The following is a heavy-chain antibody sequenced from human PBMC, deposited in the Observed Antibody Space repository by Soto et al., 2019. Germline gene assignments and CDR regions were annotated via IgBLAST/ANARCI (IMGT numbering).Heavy chain of an antibody. V-gene: IGHV3-15*07. CDR3: MVTMIVVDAYGKDV. Sequence: GGSLRLSCAASGFTFSNAWMNWVRQAPGKGLEWVGRIKSKTDGGTTDYAAPVKGRFTISRDDSKNTLYLQMNSLKTEDTAVYYCMVTMIVVDAYGKDVWGQGTTVTVSS. D-gene: IGHD3-22*01. CDR2: IKSKTDGGTT. CDR1: GFTFSNAW. J-gene: IGHJ6*02.